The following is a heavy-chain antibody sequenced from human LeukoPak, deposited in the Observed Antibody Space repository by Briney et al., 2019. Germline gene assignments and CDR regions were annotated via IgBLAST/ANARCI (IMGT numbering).Heavy chain of an antibody. CDR2: IHGTGST. V-gene: IGHV4-59*12. D-gene: IGHD2-2*01. J-gene: IGHJ5*02. CDR3: ARDLSSNWFDP. Sequence: SETLSLTCSVSRGSISNSYWTWIRQPPGKGLEWIGYIHGTGSTIYNPSLKSRVTISVDTSKNQFSLKLSSVTAADTAVYYCARDLSSNWFDPWGQGTLVTVSS. CDR1: RGSISNSY.